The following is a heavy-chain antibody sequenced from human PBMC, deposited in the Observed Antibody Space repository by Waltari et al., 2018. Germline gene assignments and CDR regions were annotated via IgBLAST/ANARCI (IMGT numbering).Heavy chain of an antibody. CDR1: GFTFSNYW. D-gene: IGHD6-13*01. J-gene: IGHJ4*02. V-gene: IGHV3-74*01. CDR2: VKTGGSIT. Sequence: EVQLVESGGGLVQPGGSLRLSCAASGFTFSNYWMNWVRQAPGKGLVWVARVKTGGSITNYADSVKGRFTISRDNANNTLYLQMNSLTVDDTAVYYCARGVTTAATGTSGYWGQGALVTVSS. CDR3: ARGVTTAATGTSGY.